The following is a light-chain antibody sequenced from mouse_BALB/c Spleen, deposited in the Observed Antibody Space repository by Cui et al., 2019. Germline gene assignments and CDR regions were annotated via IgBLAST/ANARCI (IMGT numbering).Light chain of an antibody. J-gene: IGKJ1*01. Sequence: DILLTQSPATLSVTPGETVSLSCRANQSIYKNLHWCQQKSRRSPRLLIKYASDSISGIPSRFTGSGSGTDYTLSINSVKPEDEGIYYCLQGYSTTWTFGGGTKLEIK. CDR1: QSIYKN. CDR2: YAS. CDR3: LQGYSTTWT. V-gene: IGKV5-37*01.